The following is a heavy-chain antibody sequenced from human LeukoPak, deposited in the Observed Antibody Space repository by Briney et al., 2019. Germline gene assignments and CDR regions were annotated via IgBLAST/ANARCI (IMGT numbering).Heavy chain of an antibody. CDR1: GGTISGYD. CDR3: AREPCSGGSCYMFDY. V-gene: IGHV4-59*01. Sequence: WGTLSLTCTVSGGTISGYDWSWVRQPPGKGLEWIGYIYNSGITNYNPSLKSRVTISVDTSKNHFSLYLSSVTAADTAVYYCAREPCSGGSCYMFDYWGQGTLVTVS. CDR2: IYNSGIT. D-gene: IGHD2-15*01. J-gene: IGHJ4*02.